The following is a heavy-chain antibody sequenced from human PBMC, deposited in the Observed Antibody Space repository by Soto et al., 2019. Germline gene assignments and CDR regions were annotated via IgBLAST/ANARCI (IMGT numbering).Heavy chain of an antibody. CDR3: AKEVYCSSTSCYYYMDV. CDR1: GFTFSSYA. CDR2: ISGSGGST. Sequence: EVQLLESGGGLVQPGGSLRLSCAASGFTFSSYAMNWVLQAPGKGLEWVSAISGSGGSTYYADSVKGRFTISRDNSKNTLYLQMNSLRAEDTAVYYCAKEVYCSSTSCYYYMDVWGKGTTVTVSS. J-gene: IGHJ6*03. D-gene: IGHD2-2*01. V-gene: IGHV3-23*01.